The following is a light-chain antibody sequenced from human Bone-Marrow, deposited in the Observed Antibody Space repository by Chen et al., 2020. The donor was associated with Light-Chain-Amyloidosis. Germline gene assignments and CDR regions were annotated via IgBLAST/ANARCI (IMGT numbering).Light chain of an antibody. J-gene: IGKJ3*01. V-gene: IGKV2-30*01. CDR3: MQGTHGPFT. Sequence: DVLMTQSPLFLPVTLGQSASISCTSSQSLVTSDGDIYLTWFLQRPGQSPRRLIYEVSKRDSGVPDRFSGSASGTHFTLEISRVETEEIGVYVCMQGTHGPFTFGPGTTVEI. CDR1: QSLVTSDGDIY. CDR2: EVS.